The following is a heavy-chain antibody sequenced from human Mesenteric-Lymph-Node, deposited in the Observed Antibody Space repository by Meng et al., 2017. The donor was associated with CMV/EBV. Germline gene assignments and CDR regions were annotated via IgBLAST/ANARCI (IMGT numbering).Heavy chain of an antibody. CDR3: AKSGQGYCNDV. V-gene: IGHV3-30*01. J-gene: IGHJ6*02. CDR2: VGYDEGDE. CDR1: GFNFNTYA. D-gene: IGHD2-15*01. Sequence: GESLKISCAASGFNFNTYALHWVRQAPGKGLEWVAVVGYDEGDEFYANSVKGRFTISRDNSENTLYLQMNSLRAEDTAVYYCAKSGQGYCNDVWGQGTTVTVSS.